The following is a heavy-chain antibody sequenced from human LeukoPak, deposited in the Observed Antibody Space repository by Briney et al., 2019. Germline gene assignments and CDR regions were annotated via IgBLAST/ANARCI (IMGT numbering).Heavy chain of an antibody. CDR3: ASETHLAQYSSGWSY. CDR1: GGSFSSGNW. V-gene: IGHV4-4*02. CDR2: IYPSGST. D-gene: IGHD6-19*01. J-gene: IGHJ4*02. Sequence: SGTLSLTCAVSGGSFSSGNWWSWVRQSPGKGLEWIGQIYPSGSTNYNPSLKSRVTISVDTSKNQFSLKLSSVTAADTAVYYCASETHLAQYSSGWSYWGQGTLVTVSS.